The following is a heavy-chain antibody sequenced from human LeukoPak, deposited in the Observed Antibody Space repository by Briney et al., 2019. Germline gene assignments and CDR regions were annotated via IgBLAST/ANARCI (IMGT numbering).Heavy chain of an antibody. CDR3: ATPPPPDTPYYFDY. D-gene: IGHD1-14*01. CDR1: GGTFSSYA. Sequence: SVKVSCKASGGTFSSYASSWVRQAPGQGLEWMGGIIPIFGTANYAQKFQGRVTITADESTSTAYMELSSLRSEDTAVSYCATPPPPDTPYYFDYWGQGPLVTVSS. V-gene: IGHV1-69*13. CDR2: IIPIFGTA. J-gene: IGHJ4*02.